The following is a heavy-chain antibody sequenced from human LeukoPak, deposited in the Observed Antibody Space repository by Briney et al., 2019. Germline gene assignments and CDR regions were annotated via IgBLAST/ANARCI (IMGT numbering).Heavy chain of an antibody. J-gene: IGHJ4*02. V-gene: IGHV3-11*01. CDR3: ARAGLGGHYIDY. Sequence: GGSLRLSCAASGFTFSTYVMSWVRQAPGQGLEWISYVSGSDENKYYAGSVRGRFAISRDNAEKSLFLQMSNVRAEDTAVYYCARAGLGGHYIDYWGQGTLVTVSS. D-gene: IGHD2-15*01. CDR1: GFTFSTYV. CDR2: VSGSDENK.